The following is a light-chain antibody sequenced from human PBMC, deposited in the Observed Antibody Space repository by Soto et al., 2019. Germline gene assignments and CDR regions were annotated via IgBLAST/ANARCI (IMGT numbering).Light chain of an antibody. J-gene: IGKJ2*03. V-gene: IGKV3-15*01. CDR1: QNVRNN. CDR2: GAS. CDR3: QHYNNWPPYS. Sequence: ETVMTQSPDTLSVSPGESATLSCRARQNVRNNLAWFHHKPGQTPRLVLYGASKRATGIPARFSGSGSGRHFTLTISSLQSEDFGVYYCQHYNNWPPYSFGQGTKVEIK.